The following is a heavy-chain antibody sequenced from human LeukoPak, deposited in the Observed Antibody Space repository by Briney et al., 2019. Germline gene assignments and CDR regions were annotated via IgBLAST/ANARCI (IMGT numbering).Heavy chain of an antibody. J-gene: IGHJ3*01. D-gene: IGHD5-24*01. CDR1: GFTFSSYW. V-gene: IGHV3-74*01. CDR2: INTDGSST. CDR3: AREGRRWLQLQV. Sequence: PGGSLRLSCAASGFTFSSYWMHWVRQAPGKGLVWVSRINTDGSSTSYADSVKGRFTISRDNAKNTLYLQMNSLRAEDTAVYYCAREGRRWLQLQVWGQGTMVTVSS.